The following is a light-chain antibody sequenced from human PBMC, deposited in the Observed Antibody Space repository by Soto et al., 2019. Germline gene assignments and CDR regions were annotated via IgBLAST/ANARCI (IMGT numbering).Light chain of an antibody. CDR3: LQYGSSPPLA. Sequence: DTVLTQSPGTLSLSPGERATLSCRASQSVSSSYSAWYQQKPGQAPRLLIYGSSAMATGIPDRFSGSGSGTDFTLTISRLEPEDFAVYYCLQYGSSPPLAFGGGTKVEIK. CDR1: QSVSSSY. CDR2: GSS. J-gene: IGKJ4*01. V-gene: IGKV3-20*01.